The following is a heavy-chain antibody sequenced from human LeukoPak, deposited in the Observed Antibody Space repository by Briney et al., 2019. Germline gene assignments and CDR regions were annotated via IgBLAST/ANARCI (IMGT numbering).Heavy chain of an antibody. CDR3: AKDNPKYGFGEPLSSDY. Sequence: GGSLRLSCAASGFTFSSYAMSWVRQAPGKGLEWVSAISGSGGSTYYADSVKGRFTISRDNSKNTLYLQMNSLRAEDTAVYYCAKDNPKYGFGEPLSSDYWGQGTLVTVSS. CDR2: ISGSGGST. CDR1: GFTFSSYA. V-gene: IGHV3-23*01. J-gene: IGHJ4*02. D-gene: IGHD3-10*01.